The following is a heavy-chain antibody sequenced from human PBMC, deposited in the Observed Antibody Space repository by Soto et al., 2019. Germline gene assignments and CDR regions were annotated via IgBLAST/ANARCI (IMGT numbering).Heavy chain of an antibody. V-gene: IGHV3-66*01. J-gene: IGHJ4*02. Sequence: EVQLVESGGGLVQPGGSLRLSCAASGFTVSSNYMSWVRQAPGKGLEWVSVIYSGGSTYYADSVKGRFTISRDNSKNTLYLQMNRLRAEDTAVYYFATTVVTPFDYWGQGTLVTVSS. CDR2: IYSGGST. CDR1: GFTVSSNY. CDR3: ATTVVTPFDY. D-gene: IGHD4-17*01.